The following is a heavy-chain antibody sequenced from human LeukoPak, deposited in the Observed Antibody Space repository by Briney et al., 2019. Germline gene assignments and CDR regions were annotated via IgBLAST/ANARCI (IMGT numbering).Heavy chain of an antibody. CDR3: AKDITGTNMFDY. V-gene: IGHV3-23*01. J-gene: IGHJ4*02. CDR2: ISGSGGTS. CDR1: GFIFSRYG. Sequence: GGSLRLSCAASGFIFSRYGMSWVRQAPGEGLEWVSAISGSGGTSYYADSVKGRFTISRDNSKNTLYLQMNSLRAEDTAVYYCAKDITGTNMFDYWGQGTLVTVSS. D-gene: IGHD1-20*01.